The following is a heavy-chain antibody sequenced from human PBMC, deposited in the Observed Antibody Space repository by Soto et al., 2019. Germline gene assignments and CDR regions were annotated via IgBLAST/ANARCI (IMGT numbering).Heavy chain of an antibody. D-gene: IGHD3-3*01. J-gene: IGHJ6*02. CDR2: INPKSGGT. CDR3: ARAIFGVALYGMDV. V-gene: IGHV1-2*04. CDR1: GYTFTVYY. Sequence: ASVKVSCKASGYTFTVYYMHWVRQAPGQGLEWMGWINPKSGGTNYAQKFQGWVTMTRDTSISTAYMELSRLRSDDTAVYYCARAIFGVALYGMDVWGQGTTVTVSS.